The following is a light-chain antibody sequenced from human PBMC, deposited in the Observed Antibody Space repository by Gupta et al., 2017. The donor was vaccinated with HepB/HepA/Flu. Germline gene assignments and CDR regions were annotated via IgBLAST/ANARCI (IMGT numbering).Light chain of an antibody. Sequence: EIVLTQSPGTLSLSPGERATLSCRASQSVTSNYLAWYQQKPGQAPRLLIHGATNRATGIPDRFSGSGSGTDFTLTIGRLEPEDFAVYFCQQYGSSPGTFGQGTKVEIK. CDR2: GAT. V-gene: IGKV3-20*01. CDR1: QSVTSNY. CDR3: QQYGSSPGT. J-gene: IGKJ1*01.